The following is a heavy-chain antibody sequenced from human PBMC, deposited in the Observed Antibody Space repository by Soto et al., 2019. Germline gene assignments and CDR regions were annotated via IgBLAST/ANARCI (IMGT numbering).Heavy chain of an antibody. Sequence: VGSLRLSCAASGFTFITYAMNWVRQAPGKGLEWVSYISSSSGTIYYADSVKGRFTVSRDNAKNSLYLQMNSLRDEDTALYYCAREVLYSSSSCQFDWWGQGTLVTVSS. CDR1: GFTFITYA. CDR3: AREVLYSSSSCQFDW. V-gene: IGHV3-48*02. D-gene: IGHD6-6*01. J-gene: IGHJ4*02. CDR2: ISSSSGTI.